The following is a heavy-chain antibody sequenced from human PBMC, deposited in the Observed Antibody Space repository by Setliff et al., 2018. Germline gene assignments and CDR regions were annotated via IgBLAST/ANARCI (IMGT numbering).Heavy chain of an antibody. J-gene: IGHJ4*02. CDR3: AKDRVPDGKWDFDS. Sequence: QPGGSLRLSCAASGFTFNTFAMHWVRQAPGTGLEWLALIWFDGSKEYYGDSVKGRFTISRDNSQNTVYLQMTNLRVEDTAIYYCAKDRVPDGKWDFDSSGPGILVTVSS. CDR2: IWFDGSKE. V-gene: IGHV3-33*06. CDR1: GFTFNTFA. D-gene: IGHD2-8*01.